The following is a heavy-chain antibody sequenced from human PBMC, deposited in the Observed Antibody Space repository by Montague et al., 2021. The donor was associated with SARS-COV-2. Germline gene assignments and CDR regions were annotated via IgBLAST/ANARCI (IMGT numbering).Heavy chain of an antibody. D-gene: IGHD6-19*01. V-gene: IGHV4-59*01. Sequence: SETLSLTCTVSGGSISTYYWNWIRQSPGKGLEWIGYVSDSGSTNXNPLLKSRIAISVATSKSQFSLKLTAVTAADTAVYYCARGGGWLVFDYWGQGNLVTVSS. J-gene: IGHJ4*02. CDR3: ARGGGWLVFDY. CDR1: GGSISTYY. CDR2: VSDSGST.